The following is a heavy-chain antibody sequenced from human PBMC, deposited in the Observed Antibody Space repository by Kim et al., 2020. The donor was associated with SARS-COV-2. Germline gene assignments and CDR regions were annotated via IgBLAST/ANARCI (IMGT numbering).Heavy chain of an antibody. J-gene: IGHJ5*01. CDR3: ARGDFTNYDS. V-gene: IGHV1-18*01. D-gene: IGHD1-7*01. Sequence: GIAEHAQHFKDRVTMTRDTSTSTADMELRGLRSDDTAVYYCARGDFTNYDSWGQGTLVTVSS. CDR2: GIA.